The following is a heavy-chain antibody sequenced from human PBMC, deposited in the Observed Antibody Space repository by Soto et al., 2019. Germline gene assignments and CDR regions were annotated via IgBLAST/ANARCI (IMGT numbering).Heavy chain of an antibody. D-gene: IGHD1-1*01. V-gene: IGHV4-30-4*01. CDR2: IYYSGST. Sequence: SETLSLTCTVSGGSISSGDYYWSWIRQPPGKGLEWIGYIYYSGSTYYNPSLKSRVTISVDTSKNQFSLKLSSMTAADTAVYYCARSSLEPLHFDYWGQGTLVTVSS. CDR3: ARSSLEPLHFDY. CDR1: GGSISSGDYY. J-gene: IGHJ4*02.